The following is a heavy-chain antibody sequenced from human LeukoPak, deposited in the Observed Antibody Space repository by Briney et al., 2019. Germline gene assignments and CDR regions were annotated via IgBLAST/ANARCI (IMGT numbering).Heavy chain of an antibody. CDR1: GGSISSYY. V-gene: IGHV4-59*01. J-gene: IGHJ4*02. CDR3: ARREVPAATRYYFDY. D-gene: IGHD2-2*01. CDR2: IYYSGST. Sequence: SETLSLTCTVSGGSISSYYWSWIRQPPGKGLEWIGYIYYSGSTNYNPSLKSRVTISVDTSKNQFSLKLSSVTAADTAVYYCARREVPAATRYYFDYWGQGTLVTVSS.